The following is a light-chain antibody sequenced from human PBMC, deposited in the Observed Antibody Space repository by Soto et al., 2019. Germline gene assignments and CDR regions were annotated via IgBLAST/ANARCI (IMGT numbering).Light chain of an antibody. V-gene: IGLV2-14*01. CDR1: SSDIGGYNY. CDR2: DVS. Sequence: QSALTQPASVSGSPVQSITISCTGTSSDIGGYNYVSWYQQHPGKAPKLMIYDVSNRPSGVSNRFSGSKSGNTASLTISWLQAEDEADYYCSSYTSRSTGVFGTGTKVTVL. J-gene: IGLJ1*01. CDR3: SSYTSRSTGV.